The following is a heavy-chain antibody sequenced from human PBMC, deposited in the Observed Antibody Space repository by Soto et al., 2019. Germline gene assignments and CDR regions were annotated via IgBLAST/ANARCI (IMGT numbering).Heavy chain of an antibody. Sequence: GGSLRLSCAASGFTFSSYWMSWVRQAPGKGLEWVANIKQDGSEKYYVDSVKGRFTISRDNAKNSLYLQMNSLRAEDTAVYYCARVLTYYDSRMDTGYYFDYWGQGTLVTVSS. CDR2: IKQDGSEK. J-gene: IGHJ4*02. CDR3: ARVLTYYDSRMDTGYYFDY. V-gene: IGHV3-7*05. D-gene: IGHD3-22*01. CDR1: GFTFSSYW.